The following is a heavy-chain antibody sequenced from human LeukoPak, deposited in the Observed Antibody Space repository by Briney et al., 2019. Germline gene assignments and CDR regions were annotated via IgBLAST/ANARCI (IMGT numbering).Heavy chain of an antibody. J-gene: IGHJ4*02. CDR2: ITASGTAM. Sequence: PGGSLRLSCAASGFTFSSYWMHWVRQAPGKGLVWVSHITASGTAMFYADSVKGRFTISRDNAKNSLYLQMNSLRDEDTAVYYCASSGSYRFDYWGQGTLVTVSS. CDR3: ASSGSYRFDY. V-gene: IGHV3-48*02. D-gene: IGHD1-26*01. CDR1: GFTFSSYW.